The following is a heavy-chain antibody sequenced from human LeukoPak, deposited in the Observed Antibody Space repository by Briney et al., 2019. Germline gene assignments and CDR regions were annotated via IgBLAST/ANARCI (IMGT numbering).Heavy chain of an antibody. CDR3: ARAVTQYYYYGMDV. D-gene: IGHD2-21*02. CDR1: GFTFTSYS. J-gene: IGHJ6*02. CDR2: ISSSSSYI. V-gene: IGHV3-21*01. Sequence: PGGSLRLSCAASGFTFTSYSMSWVRQAPGKGLEWVSSISSSSSYIYYADSVKGRFTISRDNAKNSLYLQMNSLRAEDTAVYYCARAVTQYYYYGMDVWGQGTTVTVSS.